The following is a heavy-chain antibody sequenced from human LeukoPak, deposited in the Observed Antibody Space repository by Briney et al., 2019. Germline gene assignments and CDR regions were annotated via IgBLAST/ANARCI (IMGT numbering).Heavy chain of an antibody. CDR2: IYPGDSDT. Sequence: GESLKISCKGSGYSFTSYWIGWVRQMPGKGLEWIGIIYPGDSDTRYSPSFQGQVTISADKSISTAYLQWSSLKASDTAMYYCARVRGSEWELLGFDYWGQGTLVTVSS. CDR1: GYSFTSYW. J-gene: IGHJ4*02. D-gene: IGHD1-26*01. CDR3: ARVRGSEWELLGFDY. V-gene: IGHV5-51*01.